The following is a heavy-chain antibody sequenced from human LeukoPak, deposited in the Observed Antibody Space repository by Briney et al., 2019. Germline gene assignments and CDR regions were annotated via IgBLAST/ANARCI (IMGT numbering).Heavy chain of an antibody. Sequence: GGSLRLSCAASGFTFSWYWMSWVRQAPGKGLEWVANIKQDGSEKYYVDSVKGRFIIPRDNAKNSLYLQMNSLRAEDMAVYYCTRDESWGEGTLVTVSS. CDR3: TRDES. CDR2: IKQDGSEK. J-gene: IGHJ5*02. CDR1: GFTFSWYW. V-gene: IGHV3-7*01.